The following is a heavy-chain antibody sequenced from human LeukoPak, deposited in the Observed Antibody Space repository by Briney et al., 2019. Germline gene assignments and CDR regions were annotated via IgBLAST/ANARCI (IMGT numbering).Heavy chain of an antibody. D-gene: IGHD1-26*01. CDR1: GFTFSSYA. V-gene: IGHV3-23*01. J-gene: IGHJ4*02. CDR2: ISGGGGST. Sequence: GGSLTLSCAASGFTFSSYAMSWVRQAPGKGLEWVSAISGGGGSTYYADSVKGRFTISRDNSKNTLYLQMNSLRAEDRAVYYCAKGHYSGSYFYLDYWGQGTLVTVYS. CDR3: AKGHYSGSYFYLDY.